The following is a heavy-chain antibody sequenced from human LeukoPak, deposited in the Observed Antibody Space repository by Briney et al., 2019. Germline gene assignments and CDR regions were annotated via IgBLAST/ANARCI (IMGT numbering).Heavy chain of an antibody. CDR2: INPNTGDT. V-gene: IGHV1-2*02. Sequence: ASVKVSCKASGYTFTGYYMHWVRQAPGQGLEWMGWINPNTGDTNYAQKFQGRVAMTRDTSITTVYMEISRLTSDDTALFYCAVAPGDYWGQGTLVTVSS. CDR1: GYTFTGYY. CDR3: AVAPGDY. J-gene: IGHJ4*02. D-gene: IGHD2-21*01.